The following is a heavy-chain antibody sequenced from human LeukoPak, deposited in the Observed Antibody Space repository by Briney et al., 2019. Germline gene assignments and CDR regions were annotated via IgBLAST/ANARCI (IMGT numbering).Heavy chain of an antibody. CDR3: AGVPRSGWPWDYAFDI. D-gene: IGHD6-19*01. V-gene: IGHV4-31*03. Sequence: SQTLSLTCTVSGGSISSGGYYWSWIRQHPGKGLEWIGYIYYSGSTYHNPSLKSRVTISVDTSKNQFSLKLSSVTAADTAVYYCAGVPRSGWPWDYAFDIWGQGTMVTVSS. CDR2: IYYSGST. J-gene: IGHJ3*02. CDR1: GGSISSGGYY.